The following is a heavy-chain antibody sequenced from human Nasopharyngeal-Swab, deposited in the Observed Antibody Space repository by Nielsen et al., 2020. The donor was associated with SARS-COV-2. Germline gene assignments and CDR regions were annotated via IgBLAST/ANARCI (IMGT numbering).Heavy chain of an antibody. D-gene: IGHD2-15*01. CDR3: DRVVVVAATRLAFDI. CDR2: IYNSGST. Sequence: QVPGKGLEWIGDIYNSGSTYYNPSLKSRVTISVDTSKNQFSLKLSSVTAADTAVYYCDRVVVVAATRLAFDIWGQGTMVTVSS. V-gene: IGHV4-30-4*05. J-gene: IGHJ3*02.